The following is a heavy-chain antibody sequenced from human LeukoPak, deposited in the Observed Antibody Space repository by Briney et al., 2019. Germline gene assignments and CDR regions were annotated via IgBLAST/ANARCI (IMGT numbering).Heavy chain of an antibody. CDR3: ASDSSPIQVAVAGTHYFDY. Sequence: ASVKVSCKASGYTFTGYYMHWVRQAPGQGLEWMGWINPNSGGTNYAQKFQGRVTMTRDTSISTAYMELSRLRSDDTAVYYCASDSSPIQVAVAGTHYFDYWGQGTLVTVSS. CDR1: GYTFTGYY. CDR2: INPNSGGT. V-gene: IGHV1-2*02. J-gene: IGHJ4*02. D-gene: IGHD6-19*01.